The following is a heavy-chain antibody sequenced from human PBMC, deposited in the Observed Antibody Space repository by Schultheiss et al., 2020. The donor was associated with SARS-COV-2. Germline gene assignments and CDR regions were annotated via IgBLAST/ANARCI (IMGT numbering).Heavy chain of an antibody. Sequence: GSLRLSCSVSGGSISSYYWTWIRQPPGKGLEWIGYIYYSGSTNYNPSLKSRVTISVDTSKNQFSLKLSSVTAADTAVYYCARISYDDVWGSYRYTVPQPFDYWGQGTLVTVSS. CDR2: IYYSGST. CDR1: GGSISSYY. V-gene: IGHV4-59*01. J-gene: IGHJ4*02. D-gene: IGHD3-16*02. CDR3: ARISYDDVWGSYRYTVPQPFDY.